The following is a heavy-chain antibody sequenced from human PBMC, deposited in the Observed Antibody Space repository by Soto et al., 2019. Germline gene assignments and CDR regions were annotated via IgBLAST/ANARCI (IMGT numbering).Heavy chain of an antibody. CDR1: GFTFSSYS. V-gene: IGHV3-21*01. D-gene: IGHD6-19*01. CDR3: ARGSLLEVRVVQQWLVTSAFDI. J-gene: IGHJ3*02. CDR2: ISSSSSYI. Sequence: GGSLRLSCAASGFTFSSYSMNWVRQAPGKGLEWVSSISSSSSYIYYADSVKGRFTISRDNAKNSLYLQMNSLRAEDTAVYYCARGSLLEVRVVQQWLVTSAFDIWGQGTMVTVSS.